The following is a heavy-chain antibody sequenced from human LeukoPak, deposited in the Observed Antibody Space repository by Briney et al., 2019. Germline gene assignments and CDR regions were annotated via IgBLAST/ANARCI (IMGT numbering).Heavy chain of an antibody. CDR2: IIPILGIA. CDR1: GGTFSSYA. Sequence: SVKVSCKASGGTFSSYAISWVRQAPGQGLEWMGRIIPILGIANYAQKFQGRVTITADRSTSTAYMELSGLRSEDTAVYYCARVDCSGGSCHIDYWGQGTLVTVSS. V-gene: IGHV1-69*04. J-gene: IGHJ4*02. D-gene: IGHD2-15*01. CDR3: ARVDCSGGSCHIDY.